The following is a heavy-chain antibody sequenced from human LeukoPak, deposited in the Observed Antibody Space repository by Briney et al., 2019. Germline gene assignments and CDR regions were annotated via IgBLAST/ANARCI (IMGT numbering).Heavy chain of an antibody. D-gene: IGHD5-12*01. Sequence: SETLSLTCAVYGGSFSGYYWSWIRQPPGKGLEWIGEINHSGSTNYNPSLKSRVTISVDTSKNQLSLKLSSVTAADTAVYYCARASHSGYDDYYYYYGMDVWGQGTTVTVSS. CDR2: INHSGST. V-gene: IGHV4-34*01. CDR1: GGSFSGYY. CDR3: ARASHSGYDDYYYYYGMDV. J-gene: IGHJ6*02.